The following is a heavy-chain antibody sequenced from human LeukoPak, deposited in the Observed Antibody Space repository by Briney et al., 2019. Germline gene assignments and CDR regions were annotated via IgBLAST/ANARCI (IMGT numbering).Heavy chain of an antibody. D-gene: IGHD3-3*01. Sequence: GGSLRLSCALSGLTFSSYWMSWVRQAPGKGLEWVANIKQDGSEKYYVDSVKGRFTISRDNAKNSLFLQMNSLRAEDTAMYYCARDGSVFWSGYYYMDVWGKGTTVTVSS. CDR1: GLTFSSYW. J-gene: IGHJ6*03. CDR3: ARDGSVFWSGYYYMDV. CDR2: IKQDGSEK. V-gene: IGHV3-7*01.